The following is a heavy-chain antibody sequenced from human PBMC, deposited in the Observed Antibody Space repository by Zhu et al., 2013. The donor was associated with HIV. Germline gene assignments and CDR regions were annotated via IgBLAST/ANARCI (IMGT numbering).Heavy chain of an antibody. V-gene: IGHV1-69*06. CDR2: IIPIFGTA. CDR1: GGTFSSYA. J-gene: IGHJ4*02. CDR3: AGTXPRIYVATDNGDY. Sequence: QVQLVQSGAEVKKPGSSVKVSCKASGGTFSSYAISWVRQAPGQGLEWMGGIIPIFGTANYAQKFQGRVTITADKSTSTAYMELSSLRSEDTAVYYCAGTXPRIYVATDNGDYWGQGTLVTVSS. D-gene: IGHD5-12*01.